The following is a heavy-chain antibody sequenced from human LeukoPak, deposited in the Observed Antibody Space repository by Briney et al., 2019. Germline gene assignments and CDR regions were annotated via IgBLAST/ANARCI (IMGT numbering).Heavy chain of an antibody. D-gene: IGHD6-19*01. CDR3: ARIYNNGWSRNFDF. V-gene: IGHV1-69*04. CDR2: IIPILGIA. CDR1: GGTFSSYA. Sequence: SVKVSCKASGGTFSSYAISWVRQAPGQGLEWMGRIIPILGIANYAQKFQGRVTITADKSTSTAYMELSSLRSEDTAVYYCARIYNNGWSRNFDFWGQGTVVTVSS. J-gene: IGHJ4*02.